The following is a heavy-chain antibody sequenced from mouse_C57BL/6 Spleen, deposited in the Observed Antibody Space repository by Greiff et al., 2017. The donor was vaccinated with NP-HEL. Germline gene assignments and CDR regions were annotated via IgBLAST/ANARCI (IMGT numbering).Heavy chain of an antibody. J-gene: IGHJ1*03. D-gene: IGHD2-4*01. CDR2: INYDGSST. V-gene: IGHV5-16*01. Sequence: EVHLVESEGGLVQPGSSMKLSCTASGFTFSDYYMAWVRQVPEKGLEWVANINYDGSSTYYLDSLKSRFIISRDNAKNILYLQMSSLKSEDTATDYCARGGDHYDYDGDWYFDVWGTGSTVTVSS. CDR1: GFTFSDYY. CDR3: ARGGDHYDYDGDWYFDV.